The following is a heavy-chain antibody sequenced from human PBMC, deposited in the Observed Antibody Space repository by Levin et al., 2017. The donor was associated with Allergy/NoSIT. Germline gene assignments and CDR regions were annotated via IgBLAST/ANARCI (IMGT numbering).Heavy chain of an antibody. CDR1: GFTFSGYT. Sequence: RTGGSLRLSCEGSGFTFSGYTIHWVRQAPGKGLEWVSSISSTSSYIHYVDSVKGRFTISRDNAKNSLYLQMNSLRAEDTAGYYCARGGGSTKGGMDVWGQGTTVTVSS. J-gene: IGHJ6*02. D-gene: IGHD3-10*01. CDR3: ARGGGSTKGGMDV. V-gene: IGHV3-21*01. CDR2: ISSTSSYI.